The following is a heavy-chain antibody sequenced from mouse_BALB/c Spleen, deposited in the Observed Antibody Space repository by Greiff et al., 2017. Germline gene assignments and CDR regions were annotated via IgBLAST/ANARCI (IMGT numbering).Heavy chain of an antibody. D-gene: IGHD2-3*01. Sequence: EVQLVESGGGLVQPGGSRKLSCAASGFTFSSFGMHWVRQAPGKGLEWVAYISSGSSTIYYADTVKGRFTISRDNPKNTLFLQMTSLRSEDTAMYYCARDGYYPYYYAMDDWGQGTSVTVSS. CDR3: ARDGYYPYYYAMDD. J-gene: IGHJ4*01. CDR1: GFTFSSFG. V-gene: IGHV5-17*02. CDR2: ISSGSSTI.